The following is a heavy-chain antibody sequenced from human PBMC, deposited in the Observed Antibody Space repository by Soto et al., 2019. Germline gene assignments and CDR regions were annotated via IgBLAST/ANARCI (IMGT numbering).Heavy chain of an antibody. CDR3: ARETVDSPLGYGMDV. CDR2: IYYSGST. CDR1: GGSISSGDYY. D-gene: IGHD7-27*01. V-gene: IGHV4-30-4*01. Sequence: QVQLQESGPGLVKPSQTLSLICTVSGGSISSGDYYWSWIRQPPGKGLEWIGYIYYSGSTYYNPSLKSRVTISVDTSKNQFSLKLSSVTAADTAVYYCARETVDSPLGYGMDVWGQGTTVTVSS. J-gene: IGHJ6*02.